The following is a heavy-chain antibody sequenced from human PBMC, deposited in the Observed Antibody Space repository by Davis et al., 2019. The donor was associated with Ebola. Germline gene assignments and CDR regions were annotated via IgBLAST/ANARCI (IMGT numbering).Heavy chain of an antibody. CDR3: ARGIGSGTWIFNF. J-gene: IGHJ4*02. V-gene: IGHV1-3*01. CDR2: TSADNGDT. Sequence: ASVKVSCKASGFTFTNYDVHWVRQAPGQRREWMGWTSADNGDTKYSEKFQGRVTITRDISASTAYMEMSSLRSEDTAVYYCARGIGSGTWIFNFWGQGTLVSVSS. D-gene: IGHD6-25*01. CDR1: GFTFTNYD.